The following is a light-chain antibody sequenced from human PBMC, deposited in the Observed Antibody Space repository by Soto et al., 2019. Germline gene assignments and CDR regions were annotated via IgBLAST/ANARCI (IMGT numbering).Light chain of an antibody. J-gene: IGKJ1*01. CDR2: GAS. CDR3: QQYGSSPT. V-gene: IGKV3-20*01. CDR1: QSVSSSY. Sequence: EIVLTRSPGTLSLSPGERATLSCRASQSVSSSYLAWYQQKPGQAPRLLIYGASSRATGIPDRFSGSGSGTDFTLTISRLEPVDFAVYYCQQYGSSPTFGQGTKVEIK.